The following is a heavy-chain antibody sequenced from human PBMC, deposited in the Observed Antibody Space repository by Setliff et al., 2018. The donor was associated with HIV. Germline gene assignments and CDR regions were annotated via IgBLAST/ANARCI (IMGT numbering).Heavy chain of an antibody. CDR1: GITVSGIY. V-gene: IGHV3-66*01. J-gene: IGHJ6*02. Sequence: ASGITVSGIYMTWVRQAPGKGLEWVSVINGGTTTYYADSVKGRFTISRENARNSLYLQMNSLRVGDTAVYYCAREIRTVYTGGHYFYGIDVWGQGTAVTVSS. CDR2: INGGTTT. D-gene: IGHD3-16*01. CDR3: AREIRTVYTGGHYFYGIDV.